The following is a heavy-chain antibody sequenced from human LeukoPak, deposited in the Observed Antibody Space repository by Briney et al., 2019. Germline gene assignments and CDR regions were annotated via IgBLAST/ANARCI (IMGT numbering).Heavy chain of an antibody. CDR1: RGTFSSYA. CDR3: ARSGLLLWFGELVY. V-gene: IGHV1-69*13. Sequence: SVKVSCKASRGTFSSYAISWVRQAPGQGLEWMGGIIPIFGTANYAQKFQGRVTITADESTSTAYMELSSPRSEDTAVYYCARSGLLLWFGELVYWGQGTLVTVSS. J-gene: IGHJ4*02. CDR2: IIPIFGTA. D-gene: IGHD3-10*01.